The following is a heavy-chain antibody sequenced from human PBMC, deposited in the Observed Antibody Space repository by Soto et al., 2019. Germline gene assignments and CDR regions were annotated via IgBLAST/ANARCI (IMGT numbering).Heavy chain of an antibody. D-gene: IGHD1-26*01. CDR3: ARHASGSYYGFARYYYYGMDV. J-gene: IGHJ6*02. Sequence: SETLSLTCTVSGGSISSSSYYWGWIRQPPGKGLEWIGSIYYSGSTYYNPSLKSRVTISVDTSKNQFSLKLSSVTAADTAVYYCARHASGSYYGFARYYYYGMDVWGQGTTVTVSS. CDR1: GGSISSSSYY. CDR2: IYYSGST. V-gene: IGHV4-39*01.